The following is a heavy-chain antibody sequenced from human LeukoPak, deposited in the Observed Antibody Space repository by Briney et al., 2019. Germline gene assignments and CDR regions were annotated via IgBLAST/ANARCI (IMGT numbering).Heavy chain of an antibody. J-gene: IGHJ6*04. CDR2: ISGSGAKT. Sequence: GGSLRLSCAASGFTFSTYAMNWVRQAPGKGLEWVSAISGSGAKTYYADFVKGRFTISRDNSKNTLYLQMNSLRAEDTAVYYCAELGITMIGGVWGKGTTVTISS. V-gene: IGHV3-23*01. CDR1: GFTFSTYA. D-gene: IGHD3-10*02. CDR3: AELGITMIGGV.